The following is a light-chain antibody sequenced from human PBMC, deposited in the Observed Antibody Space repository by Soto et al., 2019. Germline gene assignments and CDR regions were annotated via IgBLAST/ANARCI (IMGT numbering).Light chain of an antibody. CDR1: QSVLYSSNNKNY. V-gene: IGKV4-1*01. CDR2: WAS. Sequence: DIVMTQSPDSLAVSLGERAAINCKSSQSVLYSSNNKNYLAWYQQKPGQPPKLLIYWASTRESGVPDRFSGSGSGTDFTLTISSLQVDDVAVYYRQQYYSTPPFTFGPGTKVDIK. CDR3: QQYYSTPPFT. J-gene: IGKJ3*01.